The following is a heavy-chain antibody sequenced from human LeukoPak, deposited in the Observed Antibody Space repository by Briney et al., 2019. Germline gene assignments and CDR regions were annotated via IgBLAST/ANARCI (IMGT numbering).Heavy chain of an antibody. CDR1: GYTFTSYY. D-gene: IGHD1-26*01. Sequence: GASVKVSCKASGYTFTSYYMHCVRQAPGHGLEWMGIINPSGGSTSYAQKFQGRVTMTRDTSTSTVYMELSSLRSEDTAVYYCAREGGSGSYLDNWFDPWGQGTLVTVSS. J-gene: IGHJ5*02. CDR3: AREGGSGSYLDNWFDP. CDR2: INPSGGST. V-gene: IGHV1-46*01.